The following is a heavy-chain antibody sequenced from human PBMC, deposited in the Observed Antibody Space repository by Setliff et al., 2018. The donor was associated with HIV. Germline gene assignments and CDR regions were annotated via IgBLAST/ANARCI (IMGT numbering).Heavy chain of an antibody. V-gene: IGHV4-4*07. CDR1: GVSIPTNY. Sequence: SETLSLTCNISGVSIPTNYWNWIRQPAGKGLEWIGRIYTTGGTNYNPALKSRVTMSIDTSKNQISLKLNSVTAADTATYYCARSNPGITAGLLAYWGPGALVTVSS. CDR2: IYTTGGT. CDR3: ARSNPGITAGLLAY. D-gene: IGHD6-13*01. J-gene: IGHJ4*02.